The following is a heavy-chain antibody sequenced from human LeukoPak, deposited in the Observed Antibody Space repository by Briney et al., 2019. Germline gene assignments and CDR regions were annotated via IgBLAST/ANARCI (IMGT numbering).Heavy chain of an antibody. Sequence: PSETLSLTCAVYGGSFSGYYWSWIRQPPGKGLEWIGEINHSGSTNYNPSLKSRVTISVDTSKNQFSLKLSSVTAADTAVYYCARRKGGGYYYGSGSRWFDPWGQGTLVTVSS. V-gene: IGHV4-34*01. CDR3: ARRKGGGYYYGSGSRWFDP. J-gene: IGHJ5*02. CDR1: GGSFSGYY. CDR2: INHSGST. D-gene: IGHD3-10*01.